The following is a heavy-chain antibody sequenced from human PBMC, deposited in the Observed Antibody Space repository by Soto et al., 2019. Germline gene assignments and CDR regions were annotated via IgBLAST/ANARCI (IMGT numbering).Heavy chain of an antibody. J-gene: IGHJ3*02. CDR2: INPNSGGT. CDR1: GYTLRGYD. CDR3: LVRGYYYDSSGYTRVLGAFDI. Sequence: ASVKGSFKASGYTLRGYDIHWVRQAHEQGLEWMGWINPNSGGTNYAQKFQGRVTMTRDTSISTAYMELSRLRSDDTAVYYCLVRGYYYDSSGYTRVLGAFDIWGQGTMVTVSS. D-gene: IGHD3-22*01. V-gene: IGHV1-2*02.